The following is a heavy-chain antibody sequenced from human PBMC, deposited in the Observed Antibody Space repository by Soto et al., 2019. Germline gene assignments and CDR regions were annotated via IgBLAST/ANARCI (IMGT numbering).Heavy chain of an antibody. V-gene: IGHV4-31*03. CDR2: IKYSGTT. J-gene: IGHJ4*02. CDR3: ARERGGYGLFDS. Sequence: PSETLSLTCTVSGASVGSGGYYWSWIRQVPGKGLEWIGYIKYSGTTHYSPSLKSRVNISLDKSNNQLSLNLRSVTAADTAVYYCARERGGYGLFDSWGQGTLVTVSS. D-gene: IGHD5-18*01. CDR1: GASVGSGGYY.